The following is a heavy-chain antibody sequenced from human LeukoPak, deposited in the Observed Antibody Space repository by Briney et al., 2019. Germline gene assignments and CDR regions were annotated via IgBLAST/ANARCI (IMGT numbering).Heavy chain of an antibody. D-gene: IGHD3-9*01. V-gene: IGHV6-1*01. Sequence: SQTLSLTCAISGDSVSSNSAAWNWIRQSPSRGLEWLGRTYYRSKWYNDYAVSVKSRVTINPDTSKNQFSLQLNSVTPEDTAVYYCSRGRYFDWLPMGGYFQHWGQGTLVTVSS. CDR3: SRGRYFDWLPMGGYFQH. CDR1: GDSVSSNSAA. J-gene: IGHJ1*01. CDR2: TYYRSKWYN.